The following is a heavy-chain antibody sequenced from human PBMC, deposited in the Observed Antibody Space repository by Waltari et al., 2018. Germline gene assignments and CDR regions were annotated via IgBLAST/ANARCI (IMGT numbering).Heavy chain of an antibody. CDR3: AIDPVGAPYYFDY. CDR1: GFTFSSDS. V-gene: IGHV3-48*04. J-gene: IGHJ4*02. D-gene: IGHD1-26*01. CDR2: ISSSSSTI. Sequence: EVQLVESGGGLVQPGGSLRLSCAASGFTFSSDSMTWCHKAPGKGLEWVSYISSSSSTIYYADSVKGRFTISRDNAKNSLYLQMNSLRAEDTAVYYCAIDPVGAPYYFDYWGQGTLVTVSS.